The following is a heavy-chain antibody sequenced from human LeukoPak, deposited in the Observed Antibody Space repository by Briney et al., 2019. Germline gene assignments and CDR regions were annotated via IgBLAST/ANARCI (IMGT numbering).Heavy chain of an antibody. V-gene: IGHV1-2*02. D-gene: IGHD3-10*01. CDR3: ARDAGLYYGSGSYYNSYYMDV. Sequence: SVKDSCKASGYTFTRYYMHWVRQAPGQGLEWMGWINPNSGGTNYAQRFQGRVTMTRDTSISTAYMELSRLRSEDTAVYYCARDAGLYYGSGSYYNSYYMDVWGKGTTVTVSS. CDR2: INPNSGGT. CDR1: GYTFTRYY. J-gene: IGHJ6*03.